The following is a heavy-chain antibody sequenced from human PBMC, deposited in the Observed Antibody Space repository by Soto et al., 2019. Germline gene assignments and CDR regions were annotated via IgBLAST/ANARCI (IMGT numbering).Heavy chain of an antibody. CDR2: INSDGSST. CDR1: GFTFSSYW. J-gene: IGHJ6*03. CDR3: ARDGPPYGDYPSYYYYMDV. V-gene: IGHV3-74*01. Sequence: GGSLRLSCAASGFTFSSYWMHWVRQAPGKGLVWVSRINSDGSSTSYADSVKGRFTISRDNAKNTLYLQMNSLRAEDTAVYYCARDGPPYGDYPSYYYYMDVWGKGTTVTVSS. D-gene: IGHD4-17*01.